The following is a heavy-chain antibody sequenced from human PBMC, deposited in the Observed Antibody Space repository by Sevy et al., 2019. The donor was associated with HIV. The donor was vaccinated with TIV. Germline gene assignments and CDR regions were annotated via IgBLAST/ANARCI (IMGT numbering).Heavy chain of an antibody. D-gene: IGHD3-16*01. V-gene: IGHV4-59*08. Sequence: LRETLSLTCTVSGGSISSYYWSWIRQPPGKGLEWIGYIYYSGSTNYNPSLKSRVTISVDTSKNQFSLKLSSVTAADTAVYYCARHPILGAFDYWGQGTLVTVSS. CDR2: IYYSGST. J-gene: IGHJ4*02. CDR3: ARHPILGAFDY. CDR1: GGSISSYY.